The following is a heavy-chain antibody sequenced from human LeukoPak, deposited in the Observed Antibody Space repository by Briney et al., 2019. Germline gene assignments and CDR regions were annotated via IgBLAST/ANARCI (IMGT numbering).Heavy chain of an antibody. CDR1: GYTFTSYG. CDR3: ARDTPDDYGHYYFDY. D-gene: IGHD4-17*01. J-gene: IGHJ4*02. CDR2: ISAYNGNT. V-gene: IGHV1-18*01. Sequence: ASVKVSCKASGYTFTSYGISWVRQAPGQGLEWMGWISAYNGNTNYAQKLQGRVTMTTDTSTSTAYMELRSLRSDDTAVYYCARDTPDDYGHYYFDYWGQGTLVTVSS.